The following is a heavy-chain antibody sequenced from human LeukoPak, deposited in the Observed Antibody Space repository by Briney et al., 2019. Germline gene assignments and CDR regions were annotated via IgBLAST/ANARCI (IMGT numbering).Heavy chain of an antibody. CDR2: INPNTGVT. CDR1: GYTFTGYY. V-gene: IGHV1-2*02. D-gene: IGHD4-17*01. CDR3: ARDRTTVTTGYYGMDV. J-gene: IGHJ6*02. Sequence: ASVRVSCKASGYTFTGYYMHWVRQAPGQGLEWMGWINPNTGVTNYAQKFQGRVTLTRDTSIITAYMELTRLRSDDTAMYYCARDRTTVTTGYYGMDVWGQGTTLTVSS.